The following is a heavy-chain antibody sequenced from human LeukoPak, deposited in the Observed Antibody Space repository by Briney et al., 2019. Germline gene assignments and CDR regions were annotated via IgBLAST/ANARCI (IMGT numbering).Heavy chain of an antibody. CDR2: ISGSGGST. D-gene: IGHD3-22*01. CDR1: GFTFSSYG. Sequence: GGSLRLSCAASGFTFSSYGMSWVRQAPGKGLEWVSAISGSGGSTYYAESVKGRFTISRDNSKNTLYLQMNSLRAEDTAVYYCARDGGQYCYDSSGLDLWGRGTLVTVSS. J-gene: IGHJ2*01. CDR3: ARDGGQYCYDSSGLDL. V-gene: IGHV3-23*01.